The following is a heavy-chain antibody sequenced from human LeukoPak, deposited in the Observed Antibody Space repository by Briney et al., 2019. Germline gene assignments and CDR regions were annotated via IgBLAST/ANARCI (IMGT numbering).Heavy chain of an antibody. CDR3: AKDSVVVPAAMVY. Sequence: GGSPRLSCAASGFTFSSYGMHWVRQAPGKGLEWVAVISYDGSNKYYADSVKGRFTISRDNSKNTLYLQMNSLRAEDTAVYYCAKDSVVVPAAMVYWGQGTLVTVSS. V-gene: IGHV3-30*18. CDR1: GFTFSSYG. D-gene: IGHD2-2*01. J-gene: IGHJ4*02. CDR2: ISYDGSNK.